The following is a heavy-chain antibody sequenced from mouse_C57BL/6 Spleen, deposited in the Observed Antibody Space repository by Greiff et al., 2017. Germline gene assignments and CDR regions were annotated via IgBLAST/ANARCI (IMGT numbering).Heavy chain of an antibody. D-gene: IGHD2-1*01. CDR3: ARSGGNYGPWFAY. J-gene: IGHJ3*01. V-gene: IGHV1-82*01. CDR2: IYPGDGGT. Sequence: QVQLKQSGPELVKPGASVKISCKASGYAFSSSWMNWVKQRPGQGLEWIGRIYPGDGGTNYNGKFKGKATLTADKSSSTAYMQLSSLTSEDAAVYFCARSGGNYGPWFAYWGQGTLVTVSA. CDR1: GYAFSSSW.